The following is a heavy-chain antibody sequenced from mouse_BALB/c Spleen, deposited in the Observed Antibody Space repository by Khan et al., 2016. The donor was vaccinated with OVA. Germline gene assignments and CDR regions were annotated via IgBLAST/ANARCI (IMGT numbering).Heavy chain of an antibody. J-gene: IGHJ3*01. CDR3: ARAYWFVY. Sequence: EVQLVESGGGLVKPGGSLKVSCAASGFTFSNYGMSWVRQTPEKGLEWVASISSGGNTYYPDNAKGRLTISRENARNILYLQMSSLRTEDTAMYYCARAYWFVYWGQGTLVTVSS. V-gene: IGHV5-6-5*01. CDR2: ISSGGNT. CDR1: GFTFSNYG.